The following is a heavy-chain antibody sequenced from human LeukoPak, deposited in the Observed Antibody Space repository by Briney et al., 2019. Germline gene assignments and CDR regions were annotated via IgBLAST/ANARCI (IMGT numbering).Heavy chain of an antibody. D-gene: IGHD3-22*01. Sequence: ASVKVSCQASGGTFSSYAISWVRQAPGQGLEWMGGIIPIFGTANYAQKFQGRVTITADESTSTAYMELSSLRSEDTAVYYCASGYYYDSSGYSAEFDYWGQGTLVTVSS. CDR3: ASGYYYDSSGYSAEFDY. J-gene: IGHJ4*02. V-gene: IGHV1-69*13. CDR1: GGTFSSYA. CDR2: IIPIFGTA.